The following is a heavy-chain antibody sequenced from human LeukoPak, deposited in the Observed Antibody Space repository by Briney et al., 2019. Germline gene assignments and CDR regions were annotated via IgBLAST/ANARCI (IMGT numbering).Heavy chain of an antibody. CDR3: ARQVSGSYLVAY. Sequence: PGGSLRLSCAASGFTFSDYYMSWLRQAPGKGLEVVSFIIIISNYTTYPPSVNGPFSLSTHNATNSLYLQMNSLRAAHTAVYYCARQVSGSYLVAYWGQGTLVTVSS. CDR2: IIIISNYT. J-gene: IGHJ4*02. CDR1: GFTFSDYY. D-gene: IGHD1-26*01. V-gene: IGHV3-11*03.